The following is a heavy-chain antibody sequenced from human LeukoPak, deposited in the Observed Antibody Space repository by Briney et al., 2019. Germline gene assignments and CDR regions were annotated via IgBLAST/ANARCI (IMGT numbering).Heavy chain of an antibody. J-gene: IGHJ3*02. Sequence: GGSLRLSCEASGFTFSSYGMSWVRQAPGKGLEWVSYISSSSSTIYYADSVKGRFTISRDNAKSSLYLQMNSLRAEDTAVYYCARRSAAKDAFDIWGQGTMVTVSS. V-gene: IGHV3-48*04. CDR3: ARRSAAKDAFDI. CDR2: ISSSSSTI. D-gene: IGHD6-25*01. CDR1: GFTFSSYG.